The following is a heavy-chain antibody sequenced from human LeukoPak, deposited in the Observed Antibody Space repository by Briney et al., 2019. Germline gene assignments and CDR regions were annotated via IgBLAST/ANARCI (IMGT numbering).Heavy chain of an antibody. CDR2: IYYSGST. CDR3: ANRIEATASIDH. J-gene: IGHJ4*02. Sequence: PSETLSLTCTVSGGSISSSSYWWGWIRQPPGKGLEWIGSIYYSGSTYYNPSLKSRVTISVDTSKNLFSLKLSSVTAADTAVYYCANRIEATASIDHWGQGTLVTVSS. CDR1: GGSISSSSYW. D-gene: IGHD2-21*02. V-gene: IGHV4-39*01.